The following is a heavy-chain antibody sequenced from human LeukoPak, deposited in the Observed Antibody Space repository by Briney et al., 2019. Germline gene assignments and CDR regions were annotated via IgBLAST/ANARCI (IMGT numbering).Heavy chain of an antibody. V-gene: IGHV1-8*01. CDR1: GYTFTSYD. Sequence: ASVKVSCKASGYTFTSYDINWVRQATGQELEWMGWMNPNSGNTGYAQKFQGRVTMTRNTSISTTYMELSSLRSEDTAVYYCARGRNIVATIIGYWGQGTLVTVSS. CDR2: MNPNSGNT. D-gene: IGHD5-12*01. J-gene: IGHJ4*02. CDR3: ARGRNIVATIIGY.